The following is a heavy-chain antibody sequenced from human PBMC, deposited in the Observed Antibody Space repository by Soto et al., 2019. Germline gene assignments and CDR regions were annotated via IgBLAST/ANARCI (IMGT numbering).Heavy chain of an antibody. D-gene: IGHD3-3*01. Sequence: SETLSLTCTVSGGSISSSSYYWGWIRQPPGKGLEWIGSIYYSGSTYYNTSLKSRVTISVDTSKNQFSLKLSSVTAADTAVYYCARVGYDFWSGYPSDYYYYGMDVWGQGTTVT. J-gene: IGHJ6*02. CDR2: IYYSGST. CDR3: ARVGYDFWSGYPSDYYYYGMDV. CDR1: GGSISSSSYY. V-gene: IGHV4-39*07.